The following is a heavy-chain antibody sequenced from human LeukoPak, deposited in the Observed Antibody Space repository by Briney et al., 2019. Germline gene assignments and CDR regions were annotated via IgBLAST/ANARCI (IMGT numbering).Heavy chain of an antibody. Sequence: PGGSLRLSCAASGFTFSNYGMHWVRQAPGKGREWVALIWYDGSNKYYTDSVKGRLTIPRDNSKDTLFLQMNSLRAEDTAVYYCAREGSRGNSQFDYWGQGTLVTVSS. CDR1: GFTFSNYG. CDR3: AREGSRGNSQFDY. J-gene: IGHJ4*02. D-gene: IGHD2/OR15-2a*01. CDR2: IWYDGSNK. V-gene: IGHV3-33*01.